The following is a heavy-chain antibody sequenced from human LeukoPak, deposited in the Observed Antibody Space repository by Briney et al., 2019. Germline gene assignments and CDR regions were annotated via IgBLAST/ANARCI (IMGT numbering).Heavy chain of an antibody. J-gene: IGHJ4*02. CDR2: IYYSGST. Sequence: KPSETLSLTCTVSGGSISSSSYYWGWIRQPPGKGLEWIGSIYYSGSTYYNPSLKSRVTISVDTSKNQFSLKLSSVTAADTAVYYCATYRLSFDVDILTGYYTRLNTQPFDYWGQGTLVTVSS. V-gene: IGHV4-39*01. D-gene: IGHD3-9*01. CDR1: GGSISSSSYY. CDR3: ATYRLSFDVDILTGYYTRLNTQPFDY.